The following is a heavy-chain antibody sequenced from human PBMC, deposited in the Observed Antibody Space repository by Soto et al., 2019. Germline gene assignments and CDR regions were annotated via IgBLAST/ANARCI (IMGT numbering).Heavy chain of an antibody. D-gene: IGHD2-2*01. Sequence: QVQLVQSGAEVKKPGSSVKVSCKASGGTFSSYAISWVRQAPGQGLEWMGGIIPIFGTANYAQKFQGRVTITADESTSTAYIELSSLRSEDTAVYYCASVIVVVPAAIENYYYYGMDVWGQGTTVTVSS. J-gene: IGHJ6*02. CDR3: ASVIVVVPAAIENYYYYGMDV. CDR1: GGTFSSYA. V-gene: IGHV1-69*01. CDR2: IIPIFGTA.